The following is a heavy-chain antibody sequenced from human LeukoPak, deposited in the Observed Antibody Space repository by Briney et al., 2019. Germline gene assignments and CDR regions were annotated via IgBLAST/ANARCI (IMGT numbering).Heavy chain of an antibody. Sequence: GGSLRLSCAASGFTFSSYSMNWVRQAPGKGLEWVSYISSSSSTIYYADSVKGRFTISRDNAKNSLYLQMNSLRDEDTAVYHCARDKRFLEWLLPYYYYYGMDVWGQGTTVTVSS. CDR1: GFTFSSYS. V-gene: IGHV3-48*02. D-gene: IGHD3-3*01. CDR2: ISSSSSTI. J-gene: IGHJ6*02. CDR3: ARDKRFLEWLLPYYYYYGMDV.